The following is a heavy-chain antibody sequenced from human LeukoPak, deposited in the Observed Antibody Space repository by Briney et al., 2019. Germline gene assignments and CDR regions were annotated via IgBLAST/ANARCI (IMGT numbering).Heavy chain of an antibody. J-gene: IGHJ6*02. CDR3: ASKYCSGGSCRYYYGMDV. D-gene: IGHD2-15*01. CDR2: ISSSGSTI. V-gene: IGHV3-48*03. CDR1: GFTFSSYE. Sequence: GGSLRLSCAASGFTFSSYEMNWGRQAPGKGLEWVSYISSSGSTIYYADSVKGRFTISRDNAKNSLYLQMNSLRAEDTAVYYCASKYCSGGSCRYYYGMDVWGQGTTVTVSS.